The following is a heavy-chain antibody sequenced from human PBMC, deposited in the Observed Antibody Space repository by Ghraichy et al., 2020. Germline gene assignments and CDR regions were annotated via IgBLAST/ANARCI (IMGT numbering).Heavy chain of an antibody. CDR2: TYYRSKWYN. CDR1: GDSVSSYSAA. CDR3: ARGDLSSAYYYFDY. D-gene: IGHD6-19*01. Sequence: SQTLSLTCAISGDSVSSYSAAWNWIRQSPSRGLEWLGRTYYRSKWYNHYAVSVKSRIAINPDTSKNQVTLQLNSVTPEDTAVYYCARGDLSSAYYYFDYWGQGTLVTVSS. J-gene: IGHJ4*02. V-gene: IGHV6-1*01.